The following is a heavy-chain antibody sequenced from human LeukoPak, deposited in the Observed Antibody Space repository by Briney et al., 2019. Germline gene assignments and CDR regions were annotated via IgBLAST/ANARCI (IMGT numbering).Heavy chain of an antibody. CDR2: IYYSGSN. Sequence: GSLRLSCAASGFTFSSYAMTWIRQPPGKGLEWIGYIYYSGSNNYNPSLKSRVTILVDTSKNQFSLKVNSVTAADTAVYYCARLETAYYFMDVWGQGTTVTVSS. V-gene: IGHV4-59*08. CDR1: GFTFSSYA. J-gene: IGHJ6*02. CDR3: ARLETAYYFMDV.